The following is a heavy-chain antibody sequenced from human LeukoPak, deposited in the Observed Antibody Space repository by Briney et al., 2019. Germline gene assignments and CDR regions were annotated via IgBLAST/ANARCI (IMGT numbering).Heavy chain of an antibody. D-gene: IGHD6-19*01. CDR2: ISAYNGNK. CDR3: ARNRRIAVAGRESYFDY. Sequence: GASVKVSFKASGSTFTSYGIRGVRQAPGQGLEWMGWISAYNGNKNYAHKLQGRVTMTPDTSTSTAYLELRSVRPDDTAVYYCARNRRIAVAGRESYFDYWGQGTLVTVSS. J-gene: IGHJ4*02. V-gene: IGHV1-18*04. CDR1: GSTFTSYG.